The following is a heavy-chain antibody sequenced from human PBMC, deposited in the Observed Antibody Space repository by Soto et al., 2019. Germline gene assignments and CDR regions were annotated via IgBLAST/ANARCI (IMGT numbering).Heavy chain of an antibody. CDR2: LSGSGVST. V-gene: IGHV3-23*01. D-gene: IGHD3-22*01. CDR3: AKGGGSKDYYDTSGYYLYYYYAMDV. CDR1: GFTFSSYA. J-gene: IGHJ6*02. Sequence: EVQLLESGGGLVQPGGSLRLSCAASGFTFSSYAMTWVRQAPGKGLEWVSVLSGSGVSTYYADSVKGRFTISGDNSKNTLYLQRNSLRAEDTAVYYCAKGGGSKDYYDTSGYYLYYYYAMDVWGQGTTVTVSS.